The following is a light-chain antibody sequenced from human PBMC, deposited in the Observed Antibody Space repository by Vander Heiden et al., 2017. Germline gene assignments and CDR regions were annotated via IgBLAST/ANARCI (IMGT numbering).Light chain of an antibody. J-gene: IGLJ2*01. CDR1: SSHVWSYIL. Sequence: QSALTQPASVSGSPGQSFTISCTGSSSHVWSYILVYSYQPPSGKAPKLMIYEGSERPSGVSNRFSGSKSGNTASLTISGLHAEDEADYYCCSYADSSKDVVFGGGTKLTVL. CDR3: CSYADSSKDVV. CDR2: EGS. V-gene: IGLV2-23*01.